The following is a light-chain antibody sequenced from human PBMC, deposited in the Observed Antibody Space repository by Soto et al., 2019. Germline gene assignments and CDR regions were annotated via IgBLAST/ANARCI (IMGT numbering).Light chain of an antibody. CDR1: QSVSSK. Sequence: EIVMTQSPGTLSVSPGERVTLSFRASQSVSSKLVWYQQKPGQAPRLLIYGASNRATGIPDRFSGSGSGTDFTLTISRLEPEDFAVYYCQQYGSSGTFGQGTKVDI. J-gene: IGKJ1*01. V-gene: IGKV3-20*01. CDR3: QQYGSSGT. CDR2: GAS.